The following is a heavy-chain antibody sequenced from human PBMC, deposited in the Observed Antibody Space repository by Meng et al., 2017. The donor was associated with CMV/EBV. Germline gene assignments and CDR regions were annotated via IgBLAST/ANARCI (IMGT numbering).Heavy chain of an antibody. J-gene: IGHJ4*02. V-gene: IGHV3-74*01. CDR1: GFTFNNAW. Sequence: GGSLRLSCAASGFTFNNAWMNWVRQAPGKGLVGVSRINSDGSSTSYADSVKGRFTISRDNAKNTLYLQMNSLRAEDTAVYYCARKTPPDYWGQGTLVTVSS. CDR3: ARKTPPDY. CDR2: INSDGSST.